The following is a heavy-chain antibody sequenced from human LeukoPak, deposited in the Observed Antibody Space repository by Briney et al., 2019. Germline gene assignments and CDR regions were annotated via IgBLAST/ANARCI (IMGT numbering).Heavy chain of an antibody. J-gene: IGHJ4*02. V-gene: IGHV3-30*02. CDR2: IRNDGSNK. CDR1: GFTFSSYG. D-gene: IGHD6-19*01. CDR3: ARNIPSSGWPCDS. Sequence: GGSLRLSCAASGFTFSSYGMHWVRQAPGKGLEWVAFIRNDGSNKFYADSVKGRFTISRDNSKNTLYLQMNSLRAEDTAVYYCARNIPSSGWPCDSWGQGTLVTVSS.